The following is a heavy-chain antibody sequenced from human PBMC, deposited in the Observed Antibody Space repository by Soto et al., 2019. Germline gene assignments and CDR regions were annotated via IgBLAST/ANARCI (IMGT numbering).Heavy chain of an antibody. CDR2: IFSNDEK. CDR3: ARTYSSSWSYFDY. D-gene: IGHD6-13*01. Sequence: SGPTLVNPTETLTLTCTVSGFSLSNARMGVSWIRQPPGKALEWLAHIFSNDEKSYSTSLKSRLTISKDTSKSQVILTMTNMDPVDTATYYCARTYSSSWSYFDYWGQGALVNVSS. CDR1: GFSLSNARMG. V-gene: IGHV2-26*01. J-gene: IGHJ4*02.